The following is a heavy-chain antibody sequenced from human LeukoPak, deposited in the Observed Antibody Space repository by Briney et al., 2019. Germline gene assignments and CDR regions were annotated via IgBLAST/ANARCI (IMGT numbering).Heavy chain of an antibody. CDR3: AKDRLLEWIQIGGMDV. J-gene: IGHJ6*02. Sequence: PGGSLRLSCAASGFTFSSYALSWVRQAPGKGLEWVSAISGSGGSTYYADSVKGRFTISRDNSKNTLYLQMNSLRAEDTAVYYCAKDRLLEWIQIGGMDVWGQGTTVTVSS. CDR1: GFTFSSYA. V-gene: IGHV3-23*01. CDR2: ISGSGGST. D-gene: IGHD3-3*01.